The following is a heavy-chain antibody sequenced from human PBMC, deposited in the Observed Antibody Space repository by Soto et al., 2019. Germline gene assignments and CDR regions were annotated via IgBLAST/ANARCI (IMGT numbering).Heavy chain of an antibody. V-gene: IGHV3-9*01. J-gene: IGHJ4*02. CDR1: GFTFDDNA. CDR3: ARGSTMTTF. CDR2: INWKSDI. Sequence: PGGSLRLSCAVSGFTFDDNAMHWVRQAPEKGLEWVSGINWKSDIGYADSVKGRFTISRDNAENSLYLQMNSLRADDTAVYYCARGSTMTTFWGQGTLVTVSS. D-gene: IGHD4-17*01.